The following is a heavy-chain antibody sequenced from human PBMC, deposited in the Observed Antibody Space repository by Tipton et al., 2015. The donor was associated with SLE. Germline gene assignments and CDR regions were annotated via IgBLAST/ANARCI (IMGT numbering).Heavy chain of an antibody. Sequence: TLSLTCTVSGGSISSGSYYWSWIRQPPGKGLEWIGYIYYSGSTNYNPSLKSRVTISVDTSKNQFSLKLSSVTAADTAVYYCARGPIVVVIAAVGYFDLWGRGTLVTVSS. CDR2: IYYSGST. D-gene: IGHD2-21*01. CDR1: GGSISSGSYY. V-gene: IGHV4-61*01. J-gene: IGHJ2*01. CDR3: ARGPIVVVIAAVGYFDL.